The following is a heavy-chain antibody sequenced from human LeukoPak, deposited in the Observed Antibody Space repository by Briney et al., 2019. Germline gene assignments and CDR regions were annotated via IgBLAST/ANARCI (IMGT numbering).Heavy chain of an antibody. J-gene: IGHJ4*02. Sequence: GGSLRLSCAASGFTVSSNYMSWVRQAPGKGLEWVSVIYSGGSTYYADSVKGRFTISRDNSKNTLYLQMNSLRAEDTAVYYCARELYYYGSGSSNRFDYWGQGTLVTVSS. CDR3: ARELYYYGSGSSNRFDY. V-gene: IGHV3-53*01. CDR1: GFTVSSNY. D-gene: IGHD3-10*01. CDR2: IYSGGST.